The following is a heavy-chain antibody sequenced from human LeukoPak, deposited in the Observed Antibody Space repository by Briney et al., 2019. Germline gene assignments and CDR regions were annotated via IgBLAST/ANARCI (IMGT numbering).Heavy chain of an antibody. CDR3: ARLWFGGPFDS. V-gene: IGHV3-48*03. Sequence: GGSLRLSCAASGFVFSEYEMNWVRQAPGKGLEWISDISSGSSTTYYADSVKGRFTISRDNTKNSLYLQTNSLRAEDTAVYYCARLWFGGPFDSWGQGILVTVSS. CDR2: ISSGSSTT. J-gene: IGHJ4*02. CDR1: GFVFSEYE. D-gene: IGHD3-10*01.